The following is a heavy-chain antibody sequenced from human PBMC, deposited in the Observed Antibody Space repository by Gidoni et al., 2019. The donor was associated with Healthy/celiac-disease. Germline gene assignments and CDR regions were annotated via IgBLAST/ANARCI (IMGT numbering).Heavy chain of an antibody. CDR1: GFPFSTYA. CDR2: LSYDGSNK. CDR3: ARWIYGDYPLDY. J-gene: IGHJ4*02. V-gene: IGHV3-30-3*01. Sequence: QVQLVESGGGVVQPGRSLRLSCAASGFPFSTYAMHWVRQAPGKGLEWVALLSYDGSNKYYADSVQGRFTISKDNSKNTLYLQMNSLRAEDTAVYYCARWIYGDYPLDYWGQGTLVTVSS. D-gene: IGHD4-17*01.